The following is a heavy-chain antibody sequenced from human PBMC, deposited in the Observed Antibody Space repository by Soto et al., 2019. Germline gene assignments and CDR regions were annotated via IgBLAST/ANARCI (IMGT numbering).Heavy chain of an antibody. V-gene: IGHV3-21*01. Sequence: LRLSCVAYGFTFSSYAMNWFRQAPGQGLEWVSSILGSSAYIHYADSLKGRFTVSRDNDKSSLFLQMDGLRAEDTAVYYCVRAFQDYLWATYPSNXWGQVILVTVSX. CDR3: VRAFQDYLWATYPSNX. CDR1: GFTFSSYA. D-gene: IGHD3-16*01. CDR2: ILGSSAYI. J-gene: IGHJ4*02.